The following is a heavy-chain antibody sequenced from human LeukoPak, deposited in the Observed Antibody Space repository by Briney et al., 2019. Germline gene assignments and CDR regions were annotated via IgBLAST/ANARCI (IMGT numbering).Heavy chain of an antibody. J-gene: IGHJ5*02. V-gene: IGHV4-31*03. CDR3: ARWVVVVAATVNWFDP. D-gene: IGHD2-15*01. CDR1: GGSISSGGYY. Sequence: SETLSLTCTVSGGSISSGGYYWSWIRQHPGKGLEWIGYIYYSGSTYYNPSLKSRVTISVDTSKNQFSLKLSSVTAADTAVYYCARWVVVVAATVNWFDPWGQGTLVTVSS. CDR2: IYYSGST.